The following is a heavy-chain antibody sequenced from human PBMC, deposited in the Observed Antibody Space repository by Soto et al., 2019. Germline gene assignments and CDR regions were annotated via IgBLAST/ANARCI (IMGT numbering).Heavy chain of an antibody. D-gene: IGHD1-1*01. CDR1: GFTFSSYS. CDR3: ARAGRYNWNDRRTPLLDY. V-gene: IGHV3-21*01. Sequence: GGSLRLSCAASGFTFSSYSMNWVRQAPGKGLEWVSSISSSSSYIYYADSVKGRFTISRDNAKNSLYLQMNSLRAEDTAVYYCARAGRYNWNDRRTPLLDYWGQGTLVTVSS. CDR2: ISSSSSYI. J-gene: IGHJ4*02.